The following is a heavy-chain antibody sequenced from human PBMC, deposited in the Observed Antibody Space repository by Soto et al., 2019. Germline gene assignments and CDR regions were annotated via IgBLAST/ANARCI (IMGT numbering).Heavy chain of an antibody. CDR1: GFTFSSYA. D-gene: IGHD6-13*01. V-gene: IGHV3-30-3*01. CDR2: ISYDGSNK. CDR3: ARAAGIFDY. J-gene: IGHJ4*02. Sequence: PVGSLRLSCAASGFTFSSYAMHWVRQAPGKGLEWVAVISYDGSNKYYADSVKGRFTISRDNSKNTLYLQMNSLRAEDTAVYYCARAAGIFDYWGQGTLVTVSS.